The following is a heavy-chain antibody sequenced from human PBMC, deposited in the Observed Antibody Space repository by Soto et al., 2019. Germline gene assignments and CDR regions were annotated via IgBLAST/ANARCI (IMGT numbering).Heavy chain of an antibody. CDR2: ISTTGNT. CDR1: GAAITSFS. V-gene: IGHV4-4*07. J-gene: IGHJ4*02. CDR3: ARESGENWTYEAY. Sequence: SETLSLTCTVSGAAITSFSWSWIRQSAGKRLEWIGRISTTGNTHYNPSLESRVSLSLDTSMNQFSLTVTSVTAADTAVYYCARESGENWTYEAYWGQGTLVTVSS. D-gene: IGHD1-7*01.